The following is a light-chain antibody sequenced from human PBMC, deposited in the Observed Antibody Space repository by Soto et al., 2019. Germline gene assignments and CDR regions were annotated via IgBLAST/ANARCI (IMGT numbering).Light chain of an antibody. J-gene: IGKJ5*01. CDR3: LQTIQFPIT. V-gene: IGKV2-24*01. CDR1: QGLVHSDGNTY. Sequence: DIVLTQTPLSSPVTLGQPASISCRSSQGLVHSDGNTYLSWLQQRPGQPPRLLIDKISNRFSGVTDRFSGIGAGTDFTLTISRVEVEDVGVYYCLQTIQFPITFGHGTRLESK. CDR2: KIS.